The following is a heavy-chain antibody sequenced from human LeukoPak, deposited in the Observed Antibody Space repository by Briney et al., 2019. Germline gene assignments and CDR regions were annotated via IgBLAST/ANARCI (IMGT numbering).Heavy chain of an antibody. CDR1: GFTFNTYG. CDR2: IWYDGSKI. Sequence: PGGSLRLSCAASGFTFNTYGMHWVRQAPGKGLEWVALIWYDGSKIYYADSVKGRFTISRDNSKNTLYLQMNSLRAEDTAVYYCARGHTGRYGAFDIWGQGTMVTVSS. J-gene: IGHJ3*02. CDR3: ARGHTGRYGAFDI. D-gene: IGHD1-26*01. V-gene: IGHV3-33*01.